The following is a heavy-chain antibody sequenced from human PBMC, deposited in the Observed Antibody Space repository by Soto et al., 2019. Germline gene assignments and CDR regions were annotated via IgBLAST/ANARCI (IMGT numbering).Heavy chain of an antibody. J-gene: IGHJ4*02. Sequence: GASVKVSCKASGYTVTGYYMHWVRQAPGQGLEWMGWINPNSGGTNYAQKFQGRVTMTRDTSISTAYMELSRLRSDDTAVYYCARGVVGATVRFDYWGQGTLVTVSS. CDR1: GYTVTGYY. D-gene: IGHD1-26*01. CDR3: ARGVVGATVRFDY. CDR2: INPNSGGT. V-gene: IGHV1-2*02.